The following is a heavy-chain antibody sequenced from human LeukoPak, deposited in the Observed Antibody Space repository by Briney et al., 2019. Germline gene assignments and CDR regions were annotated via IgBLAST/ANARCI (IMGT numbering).Heavy chain of an antibody. CDR1: GYTFTSYY. V-gene: IGHV1-46*01. J-gene: IGHJ3*02. CDR2: INPSGGST. Sequence: ASVKVSCKASGYTFTSYYMHWVRQAPGQGLEWMGIINPSGGSTSYAQKFQGRVTMTRDTSTSTVYMELSSLRSEDTAVHYCASAMTTVVRAFDIWGQGTMVTVSS. CDR3: ASAMTTVVRAFDI. D-gene: IGHD4-23*01.